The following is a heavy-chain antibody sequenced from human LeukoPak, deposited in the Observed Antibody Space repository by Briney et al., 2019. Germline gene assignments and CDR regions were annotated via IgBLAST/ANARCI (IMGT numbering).Heavy chain of an antibody. CDR1: GGSISSGGYY. J-gene: IGHJ6*02. CDR2: IYYSGST. D-gene: IGHD1-26*01. Sequence: SETLSLTCTVSGGSISSGGYYWSWIRQPPGKGLEWIGSIYYSGSTYYNPSLKSRVTISVDTSKNQFSLKLSSVTAADTAVYYCARRQHAGREHYYGIDVWGQGTTVSVSS. V-gene: IGHV4-39*07. CDR3: ARRQHAGREHYYGIDV.